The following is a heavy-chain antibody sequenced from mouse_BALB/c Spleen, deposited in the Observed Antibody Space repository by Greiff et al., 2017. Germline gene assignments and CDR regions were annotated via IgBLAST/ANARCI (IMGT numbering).Heavy chain of an antibody. CDR1: GFTFSSYA. V-gene: IGHV5-6-5*01. CDR3: AREGRRYAMDD. CDR2: ISSGGST. Sequence: EVKLVESGGGLVKPGGSLKLSCAASGFTFSSYAMPWVRQTPEKRLEWVASISSGGSTYYPDSVKGRFTISRDNARNILYLQMSSLRSEDSAMYYCAREGRRYAMDDWGQGTSVTVSS. J-gene: IGHJ4*01. D-gene: IGHD2-12*01.